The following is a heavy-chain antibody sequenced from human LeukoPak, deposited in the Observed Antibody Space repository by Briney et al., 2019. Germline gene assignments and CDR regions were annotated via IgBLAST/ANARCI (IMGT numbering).Heavy chain of an antibody. CDR3: AKFHPPAGYCSGGSCYSGARLQYYFDY. J-gene: IGHJ4*02. CDR1: GFTFSSYA. Sequence: GGSLRLSCAASGFTFSSYAMSWVRQAPGKGLEWVSAISGSGGSTYYADSVKGRFTISRDNSKNTLYLQMNRLRAEDTAVYYCAKFHPPAGYCSGGSCYSGARLQYYFDYWGQGTLVTVSS. V-gene: IGHV3-23*01. CDR2: ISGSGGST. D-gene: IGHD2-15*01.